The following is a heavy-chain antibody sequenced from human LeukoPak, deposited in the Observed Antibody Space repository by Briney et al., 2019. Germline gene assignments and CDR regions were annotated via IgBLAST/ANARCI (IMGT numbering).Heavy chain of an antibody. CDR1: GFSLSTRGVG. Sequence: SGPTLGNPTQTLTLTCTFSGFSLSTRGVGRGWIHQPPGKALEWLGLIFGDDDKRYRPSLQSSLTITKDTSKNQVVLTLTNMDPVDTGTYYCAHILWTVTSPFDYWGQGTLVTVSS. CDR2: IFGDDDK. CDR3: AHILWTVTSPFDY. V-gene: IGHV2-5*02. J-gene: IGHJ4*02. D-gene: IGHD4-17*01.